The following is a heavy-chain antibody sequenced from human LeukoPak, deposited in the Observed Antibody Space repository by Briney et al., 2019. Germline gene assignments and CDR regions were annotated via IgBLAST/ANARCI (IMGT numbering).Heavy chain of an antibody. D-gene: IGHD6-19*01. CDR2: ISGSGSST. CDR1: GFTFNNYV. V-gene: IGHV3-23*01. Sequence: QPGGSLTFSCSASGFTFNNYVMSGVRQAPGKGLEWVSGISGSGSSTYYADSVKGRFTISRDNSKNTLYLQMNSLTAEDTAVYYCAKKAVAGDWGQGTLVTVSS. J-gene: IGHJ4*02. CDR3: AKKAVAGD.